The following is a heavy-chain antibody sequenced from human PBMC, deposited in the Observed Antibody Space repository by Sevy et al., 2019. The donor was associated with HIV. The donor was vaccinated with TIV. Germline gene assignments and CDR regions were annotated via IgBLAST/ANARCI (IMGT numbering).Heavy chain of an antibody. CDR1: GYSISRGYH. CDR3: ARHGIFGVTYALDY. V-gene: IGHV4-38-2*01. J-gene: IGHJ4*02. CDR2: IDQSGNA. D-gene: IGHD3-3*01. Sequence: SETLSLTCAVSGYSISRGYHWGWSRQPPGKGVEGIGSIDQSGNAYYNPSIRGRVTISVDTSKNHFCLNLRSVTAADTALYFCARHGIFGVTYALDYGGQGALVTVSS.